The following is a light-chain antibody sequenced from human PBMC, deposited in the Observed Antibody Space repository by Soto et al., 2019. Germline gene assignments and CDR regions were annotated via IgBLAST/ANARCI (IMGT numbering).Light chain of an antibody. CDR1: QSVSNNY. V-gene: IGKV3-20*01. CDR2: GAS. CDR3: QQYGSSPQT. Sequence: EIVLTQSPGTLSLSPGERATLSCRASQSVSNNYLAWYQQKPGQAPRLLMYGASSRSTGIPDRFSGSGSGTDFTLTLSRMGPEDFAVYYCQQYGSSPQTFGQGTKV. J-gene: IGKJ1*01.